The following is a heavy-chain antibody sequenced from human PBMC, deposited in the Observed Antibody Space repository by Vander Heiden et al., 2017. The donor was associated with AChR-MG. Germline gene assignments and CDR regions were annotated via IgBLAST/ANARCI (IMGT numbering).Heavy chain of an antibody. CDR2: ISYDGSNK. CDR1: GFTFSSYA. CDR3: AREQYSVDYFDY. D-gene: IGHD2-15*01. Sequence: QVQLVESGGGVAQPGRSLRLSCAASGFTFSSYAMHWVRQAPGKGLEWVAVISYDGSNKYDADSVKGRFTISRDNSKNTLYLQMNSLRAEDTAVYYCAREQYSVDYFDYWGQGNLVTVSS. V-gene: IGHV3-30-3*01. J-gene: IGHJ4*02.